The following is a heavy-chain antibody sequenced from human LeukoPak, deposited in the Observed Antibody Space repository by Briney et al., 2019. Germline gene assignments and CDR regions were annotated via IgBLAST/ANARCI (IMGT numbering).Heavy chain of an antibody. CDR2: IFYTGST. V-gene: IGHV4-59*01. D-gene: IGHD4-23*01. CDR3: ATLTGGDDAFDI. Sequence: SETLSLTCTVSGGSLSSYYWSWIRQPPGKGLEWIGYIFYTGSTNYNPSLKSRVTISVLTSKNRFSLKLSSVTAADTAVYHCATLTGGDDAFDIWGQGTMVTVSS. J-gene: IGHJ3*02. CDR1: GGSLSSYY.